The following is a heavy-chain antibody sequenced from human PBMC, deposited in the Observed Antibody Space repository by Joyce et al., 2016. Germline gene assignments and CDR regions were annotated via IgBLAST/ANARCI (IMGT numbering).Heavy chain of an antibody. CDR2: IKNDGSST. CDR3: ARAGDSGDYFDH. Sequence: EVHLVESGGGFVQPGGSLRLSCVASNFTFSTYWMHWIRQGPGKGLEWVARIKNDGSSTRYADSVEGRFTISRDNAKDTMYMEMNSLRVEDTAMYYCARAGDSGDYFDHWGQGTLVTVSS. D-gene: IGHD4-17*01. V-gene: IGHV3-74*01. CDR1: NFTFSTYW. J-gene: IGHJ4*02.